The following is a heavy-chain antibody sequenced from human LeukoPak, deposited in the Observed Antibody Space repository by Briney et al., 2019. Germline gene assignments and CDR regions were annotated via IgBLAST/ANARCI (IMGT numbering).Heavy chain of an antibody. J-gene: IGHJ5*02. CDR1: GGSISSSSYY. D-gene: IGHD3-3*01. V-gene: IGHV4-39*01. CDR2: IYYSGST. CDR3: ARHPPRLRFLEWLESQNWIDP. Sequence: SETLSLTCTVSGGSISSSSYYWGWIRQPPGKGLEWIGSIYYSGSTYYNPSLKSRVTISVDTSKNQFSLKLSSVTAADTAVYYCARHPPRLRFLEWLESQNWIDPWGQGTLVTVSS.